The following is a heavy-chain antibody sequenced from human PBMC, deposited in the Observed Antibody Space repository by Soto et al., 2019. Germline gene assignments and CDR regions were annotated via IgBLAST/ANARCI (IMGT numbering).Heavy chain of an antibody. J-gene: IGHJ4*02. Sequence: GASVMVSCKASGYTFTTYAISWVRQAPGQGLEWMGWISTYDDNTDYAHNLQGRVPMTTATSTNTAYMELRSLASNDTAVYSCRIDLLHTYSSITFDYWGQGALVTVSS. CDR2: ISTYDDNT. D-gene: IGHD6-6*01. CDR1: GYTFTTYA. V-gene: IGHV1-18*01. CDR3: RIDLLHTYSSITFDY.